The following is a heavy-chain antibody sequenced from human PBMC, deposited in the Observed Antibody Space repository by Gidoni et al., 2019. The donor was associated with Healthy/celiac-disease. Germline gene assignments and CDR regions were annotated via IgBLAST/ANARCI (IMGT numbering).Heavy chain of an antibody. Sequence: YGAASGFTFSSYAMSWVRQAPGKGLEWVSAISGSGGSTYYADSVKGRFTISRDNSKNTLYLQMNSLRAEDTAVYYCAKIKRGIAAAGTDFDYWGQGTLVTVSS. V-gene: IGHV3-23*01. J-gene: IGHJ4*02. CDR2: ISGSGGST. D-gene: IGHD6-13*01. CDR3: AKIKRGIAAAGTDFDY. CDR1: GFTFSSYA.